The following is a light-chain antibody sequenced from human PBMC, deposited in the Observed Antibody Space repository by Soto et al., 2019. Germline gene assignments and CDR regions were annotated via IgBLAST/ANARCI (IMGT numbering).Light chain of an antibody. Sequence: QPVLTQSPSASASMGASVKLTCTLSSGHSTYAIAWHQQQPEKGPRFLMKLNSDGSHNRGDGITDRFSGSSSGAERYLSISGLQSEDEAEYYCQTWGTGIVILGGGTKLTVL. CDR1: SGHSTYA. CDR2: LNSDGSH. J-gene: IGLJ2*01. V-gene: IGLV4-69*01. CDR3: QTWGTGIVI.